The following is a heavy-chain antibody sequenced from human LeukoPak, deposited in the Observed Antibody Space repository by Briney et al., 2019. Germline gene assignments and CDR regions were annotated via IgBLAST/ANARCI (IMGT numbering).Heavy chain of an antibody. V-gene: IGHV5-51*01. J-gene: IGHJ4*02. CDR2: IYPGDSDT. CDR3: ARGGMATWPKQLKPFDY. CDR1: GYSFTSYW. Sequence: GESLKISCKGSGYSFTSYWIGWVRQMPGKGLEWMGIIYPGDSDTRYSTSFQGQVTISADKSISTAYLQWSSLKASDTAMYYCARGGMATWPKQLKPFDYWGQGTLVTVSS. D-gene: IGHD5-24*01.